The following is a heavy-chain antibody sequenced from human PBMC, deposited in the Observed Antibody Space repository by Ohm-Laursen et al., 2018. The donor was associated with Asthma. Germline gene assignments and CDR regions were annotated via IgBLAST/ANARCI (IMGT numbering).Heavy chain of an antibody. V-gene: IGHV3-74*01. D-gene: IGHD5-24*01. J-gene: IGHJ4*02. Sequence: SLRLSCSASGFTFSDYFMHWVRQRPGGGLVWISHLFPDGRRTNYADSVKGRFTISRDDAQNTVYLQMNSLRVDDTAVYYCARGNVEGLLWGQGTLVTVPS. CDR1: GFTFSDYF. CDR2: LFPDGRRT. CDR3: ARGNVEGLL.